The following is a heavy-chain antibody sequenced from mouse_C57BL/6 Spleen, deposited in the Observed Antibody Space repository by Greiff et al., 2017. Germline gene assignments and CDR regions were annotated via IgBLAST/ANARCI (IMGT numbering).Heavy chain of an antibody. J-gene: IGHJ2*01. CDR1: GYAFSSSW. Sequence: VQLQQSGPELVKPGASVKISCKASGYAFSSSWMNWVQQRPGKGLEWIGRIYPGDGDTNYNGKVKGKATLTADKSSITAYMQRSSLTSEDSAVYVCARSGQTGWFDYWGQGTTLTVSS. D-gene: IGHD4-1*01. CDR3: ARSGQTGWFDY. CDR2: IYPGDGDT. V-gene: IGHV1-82*01.